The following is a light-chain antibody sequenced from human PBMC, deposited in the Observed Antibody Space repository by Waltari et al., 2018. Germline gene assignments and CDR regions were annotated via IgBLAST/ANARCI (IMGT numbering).Light chain of an antibody. Sequence: QSALTQPPSASGSPGQSVTISCTGTRSDIGAYDHVSWYQQPPGKAPKHIVYEVSKRPPGVPDRFSGSKSGNTASLTVSGLQAEDEADYYCCSYAGSNNLGVFGGGTKLTVL. V-gene: IGLV2-8*01. CDR1: RSDIGAYDH. CDR2: EVS. CDR3: CSYAGSNNLGV. J-gene: IGLJ3*02.